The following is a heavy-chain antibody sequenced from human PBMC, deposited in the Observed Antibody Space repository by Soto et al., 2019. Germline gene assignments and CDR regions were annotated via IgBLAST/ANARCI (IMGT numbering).Heavy chain of an antibody. CDR2: MNPNSGNT. CDR3: ARGINYYASGDDAFDI. V-gene: IGHV1-8*01. Sequence: QVQLVQSGAEVKKPGASVKVSCKASGYTFTSYDINWVRQATGQGLEWMGWMNPNSGNTGYAQKFQGRVTMTRNTSIHTAYMELSRLRSADTAVYYCARGINYYASGDDAFDIWGQGTMVNVSS. J-gene: IGHJ3*02. D-gene: IGHD3-10*01. CDR1: GYTFTSYD.